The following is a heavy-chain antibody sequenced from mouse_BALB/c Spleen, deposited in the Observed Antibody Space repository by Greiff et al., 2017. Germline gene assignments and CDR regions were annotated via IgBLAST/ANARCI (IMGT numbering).Heavy chain of an antibody. V-gene: IGHV1S127*01. Sequence: QVQLQQSGPQLVRPGASVKISCKASGYSFTSYGMHWVKQRPGQGLEWIGMIDPSDSETRLNQKFKDKATLTVDKSSSTAYMQLSSPTSEDSAVYYCARPRRGYAMDARGQGNSVTASS. D-gene: IGHD3-1*01. CDR2: IDPSDSET. J-gene: IGHJ4*01. CDR3: ARPRRGYAMDA. CDR1: GYSFTSYG.